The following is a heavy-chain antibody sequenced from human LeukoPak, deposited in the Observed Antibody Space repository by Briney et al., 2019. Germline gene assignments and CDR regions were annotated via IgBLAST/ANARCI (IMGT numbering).Heavy chain of an antibody. J-gene: IGHJ4*02. Sequence: PGGSLRLSCAASGFTFSSYAMHWVRQAPGKGLEWVAFVRTDGSIQYYADSVKGRFTISRDNWMNTVYLQMRSLRGDDTALYCVKDGDDCIVDWGQGTLVTVSS. D-gene: IGHD3-22*01. CDR3: KDGDDCIVD. CDR1: GFTFSSYA. CDR2: VRTDGSIQ. V-gene: IGHV3-30*02.